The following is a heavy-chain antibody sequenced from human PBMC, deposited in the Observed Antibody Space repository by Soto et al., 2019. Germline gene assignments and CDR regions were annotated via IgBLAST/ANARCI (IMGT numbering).Heavy chain of an antibody. D-gene: IGHD4-17*01. CDR2: INPSGGST. J-gene: IGHJ6*03. CDR1: GYTFTSYA. V-gene: IGHV1-46*03. Sequence: ASVKVSCKASGYTFTSYAMHWVRQAPGQGLEWMGIINPSGGSTSYAQKFQGRVTMTRDTSTSTVYMELSSLRSEDTAVYYCARDYGDQANYYYYYYMDVWGKGTTVTVSS. CDR3: ARDYGDQANYYYYYYMDV.